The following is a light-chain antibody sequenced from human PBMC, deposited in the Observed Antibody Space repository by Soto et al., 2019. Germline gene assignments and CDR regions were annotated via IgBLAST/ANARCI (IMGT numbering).Light chain of an antibody. CDR2: AAS. V-gene: IGKV1-6*01. Sequence: AIQMTQSPSSLSASVGVRVTITCRASQDIRNYLGWYQQKPGQAPKLLIYAASSLQSGVPLRFSGSGSGTDFTLTVSSLQPEDFATYYCLQDYNFPRTFGQGTKLEIK. J-gene: IGKJ2*01. CDR3: LQDYNFPRT. CDR1: QDIRNY.